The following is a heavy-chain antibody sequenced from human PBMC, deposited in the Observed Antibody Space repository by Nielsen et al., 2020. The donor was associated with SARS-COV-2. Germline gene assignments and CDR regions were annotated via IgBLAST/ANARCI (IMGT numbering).Heavy chain of an antibody. CDR1: GFSLSNARMG. J-gene: IGHJ6*03. V-gene: IGHV2-26*01. D-gene: IGHD1-7*01. Sequence: SGPTLVKPTETLTLTCTVSGFSLSNARMGVGWIRQPPGRALESLAHIFSNDEKSYSTSLKSRLTISKDTSKSQVVLTMTNMDPVDTATYYCARIQLELRLFYFYYSMDVWGKGPTVTVSS. CDR3: ARIQLELRLFYFYYSMDV. CDR2: IFSNDEK.